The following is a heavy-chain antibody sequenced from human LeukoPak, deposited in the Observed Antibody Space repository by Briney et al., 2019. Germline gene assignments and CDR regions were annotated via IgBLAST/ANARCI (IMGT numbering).Heavy chain of an antibody. D-gene: IGHD3-10*01. J-gene: IGHJ4*02. V-gene: IGHV4-31*03. CDR3: ARGGNRFGGFYFDY. CDR2: IHHSGST. CDR1: AGSLSSGGHY. Sequence: SETLSLTCTVSAGSLSSGGHYWSWIRQFPGKGLESIGFIHHSGSTRHNPSLKNRVAISIDTSKNQFALKLTSVTAADPAVYYCARGGNRFGGFYFDYWGQGTLVTVSS.